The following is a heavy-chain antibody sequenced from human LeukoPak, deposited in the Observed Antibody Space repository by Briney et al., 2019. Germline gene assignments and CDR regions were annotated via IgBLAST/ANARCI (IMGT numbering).Heavy chain of an antibody. CDR2: IIPIFGTA. CDR3: AVGALSYGLEGQSD. V-gene: IGHV1-69*05. D-gene: IGHD5-18*01. J-gene: IGHJ4*02. Sequence: SVKVSCKASGGTFSSYAISWVRQAPGQGLEWMERIIPIFGTANYAQKFQGRVTITTDESTSTAYMELSSLRSEDTAVYYCAVGALSYGLEGQSDWGQGTLVTVSS. CDR1: GGTFSSYA.